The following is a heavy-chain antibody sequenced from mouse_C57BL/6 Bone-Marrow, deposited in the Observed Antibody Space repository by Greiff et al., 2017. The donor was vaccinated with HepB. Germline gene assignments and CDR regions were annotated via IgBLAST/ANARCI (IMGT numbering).Heavy chain of an antibody. Sequence: VQLKESGGGLVKPGGSLKLSCAASGFTFSDYGMHWVRQAPEKGLEWVAYISSGSSTIYYADTVKGRFTISSDNAKNTLFLQMTSLRSEDTAMYYCARTDDYDGSMDYWGQGTSVTVSS. CDR2: ISSGSSTI. CDR3: ARTDDYDGSMDY. D-gene: IGHD2-4*01. V-gene: IGHV5-17*01. J-gene: IGHJ4*01. CDR1: GFTFSDYG.